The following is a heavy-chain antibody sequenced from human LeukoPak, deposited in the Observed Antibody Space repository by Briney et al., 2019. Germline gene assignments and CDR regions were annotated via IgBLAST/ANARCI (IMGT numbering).Heavy chain of an antibody. D-gene: IGHD6-19*01. CDR3: ARGQTSGWSYYYYYMDV. CDR1: GGTFSSYA. CDR2: IIPIFGTA. V-gene: IGHV1-69*06. Sequence: ASVKVSCKASGGTFSSYAISWVRQAPGQGLEWMGGIIPIFGTANYAQKFQGRVTITADKSTSTAYVELSSLRSEDTAVYYCARGQTSGWSYYYYYMDVWGKGTTVTVSS. J-gene: IGHJ6*03.